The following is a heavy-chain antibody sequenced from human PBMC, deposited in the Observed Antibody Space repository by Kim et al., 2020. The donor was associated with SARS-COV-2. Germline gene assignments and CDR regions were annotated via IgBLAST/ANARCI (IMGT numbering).Heavy chain of an antibody. V-gene: IGHV1-3*01. CDR2: INAGNGHT. CDR3: ALGDRHYYYGMDV. CDR1: GYTFTSYA. J-gene: IGHJ6*02. D-gene: IGHD3-10*01. Sequence: ASVKVSCKASGYTFTSYAMHWVRQAPGQRLEWMGWINAGNGHTKYSQKFQGRVTITRDTSASTAYMELSSLRSEDTAVYYCALGDRHYYYGMDVWGQGTTVTVSS.